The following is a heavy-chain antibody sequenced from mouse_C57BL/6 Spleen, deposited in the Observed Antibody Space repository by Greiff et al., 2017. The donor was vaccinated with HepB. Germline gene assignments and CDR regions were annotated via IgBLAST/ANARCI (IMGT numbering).Heavy chain of an antibody. CDR2: IYPGSGST. D-gene: IGHD1-1*01. J-gene: IGHJ3*01. CDR1: GYTFTSYW. V-gene: IGHV1-55*01. CDR3: ATYYYGSSYGFAY. Sequence: VKLQQPGAELVKPGASVKMSCKASGYTFTSYWITWVKQRPGQGLEWIGDIYPGSGSTNYNEKFKSKATLTVDTSSSTAYMQLSSLTSEDSAVYYCATYYYGSSYGFAYWGQGTLVTVSA.